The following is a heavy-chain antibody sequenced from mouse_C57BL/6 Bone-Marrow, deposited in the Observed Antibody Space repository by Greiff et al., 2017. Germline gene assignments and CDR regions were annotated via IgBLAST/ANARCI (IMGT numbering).Heavy chain of an antibody. V-gene: IGHV1-59*01. CDR1: GYTFTSYW. CDR2: IDPSDSYT. J-gene: IGHJ2*01. CDR3: ARIRRDY. Sequence: VQLQQPGAELVRPGTSVKLSCKASGYTFTSYWMHWVKQRPGQGLEWIGVIDPSDSYTNYNQKFKGKATLTVDTSSSTAYIQLSSLTSENSAVXFCARIRRDYWGQGTTLTVSS.